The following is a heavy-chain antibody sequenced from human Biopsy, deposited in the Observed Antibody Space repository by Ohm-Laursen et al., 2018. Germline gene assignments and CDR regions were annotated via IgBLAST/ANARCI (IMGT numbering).Heavy chain of an antibody. Sequence: SVKVSCNASGGTFITYGFNWVRQAPGQGLEWMGGIIPMFGPATYAQKFQGRVTITADESRSTSYMELNSLRSEDTAVYYCARDFYDSSDARHQWGQGTLVTVSS. V-gene: IGHV1-69*13. D-gene: IGHD3-22*01. CDR3: ARDFYDSSDARHQ. CDR2: IIPMFGPA. J-gene: IGHJ4*02. CDR1: GGTFITYG.